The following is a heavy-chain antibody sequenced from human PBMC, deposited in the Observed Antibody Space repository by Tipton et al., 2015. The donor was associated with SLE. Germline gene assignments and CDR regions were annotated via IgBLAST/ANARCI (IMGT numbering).Heavy chain of an antibody. Sequence: SLRLSCTTSGFVPDDYAMGWFRQVLGRGLEWVGYIRSKDYGGTTEYAASVRGRFTISRDKSTSTLYLQMNSLRGEDTAVYYCARDFFDYWGQGILVTVSS. CDR2: IRSKDYGGTT. CDR3: ARDFFDY. V-gene: IGHV3-49*03. J-gene: IGHJ4*02. CDR1: GFVPDDYA.